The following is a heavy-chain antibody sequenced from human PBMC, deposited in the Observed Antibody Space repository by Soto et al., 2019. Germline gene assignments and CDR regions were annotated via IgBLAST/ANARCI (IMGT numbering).Heavy chain of an antibody. CDR1: GGSISSFNYF. Sequence: QLQLQESGPGLVKPSETLSLTCTVSGGSISSFNYFWGWIRQPPGKGLEWIGSLYYSGNTYYNPSLQGRVTISVDTSKKQCTLALRSVPAADTAVYYCARGGGSTFNWFDPWGQGTRVTVSP. V-gene: IGHV4-39*01. D-gene: IGHD2-15*01. CDR3: ARGGGSTFNWFDP. CDR2: LYYSGNT. J-gene: IGHJ5*02.